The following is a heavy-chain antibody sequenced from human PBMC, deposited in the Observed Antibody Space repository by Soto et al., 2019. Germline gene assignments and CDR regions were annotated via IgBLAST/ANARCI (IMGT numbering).Heavy chain of an antibody. CDR1: GGSISSYY. J-gene: IGHJ4*02. Sequence: QVQLQESGPGLVKPSETLSLTCTVSGGSISSYYWSWIRQPPGKGLEWIAYIYYTGSTNYNPSLMIRVTLSADTSKNQFSLKLSSVTAADTAMYYCARVDSSGSYFDYWGQGTLVTVSS. D-gene: IGHD3-22*01. V-gene: IGHV4-59*01. CDR3: ARVDSSGSYFDY. CDR2: IYYTGST.